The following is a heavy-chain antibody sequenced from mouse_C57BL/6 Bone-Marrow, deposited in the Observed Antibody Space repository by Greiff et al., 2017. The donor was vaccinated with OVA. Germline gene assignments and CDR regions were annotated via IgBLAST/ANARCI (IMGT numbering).Heavy chain of an antibody. V-gene: IGHV1-42*01. CDR3: ARGGTSPFAY. D-gene: IGHD4-1*01. CDR1: GYSFTGYY. CDR2: INPSTGGT. J-gene: IGHJ3*01. Sequence: DVKLQESGPELVKPGASVKISCKASGYSFTGYYMNWVKQSPEKSLEWIGEINPSTGGTTYNQKFKAKATLTVDKSSSTAYMQLKSLTSEDSAVDYCARGGTSPFAYWGQGTLVTVSA.